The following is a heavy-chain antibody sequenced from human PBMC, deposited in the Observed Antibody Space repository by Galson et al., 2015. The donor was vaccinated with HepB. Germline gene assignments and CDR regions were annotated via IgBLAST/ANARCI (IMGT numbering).Heavy chain of an antibody. Sequence: SLRLSCAASGFTFDDYAMHWVRQAPGKGLEWVSLISWDGGSTYYADSVKGRFTISRDNSNNSLYLQMNSLRAEDTALYYCAKGDYYRKAQLDYWGQGTLVTVSS. CDR1: GFTFDDYA. J-gene: IGHJ4*02. CDR3: AKGDYYRKAQLDY. D-gene: IGHD3-10*01. CDR2: ISWDGGST. V-gene: IGHV3-43D*04.